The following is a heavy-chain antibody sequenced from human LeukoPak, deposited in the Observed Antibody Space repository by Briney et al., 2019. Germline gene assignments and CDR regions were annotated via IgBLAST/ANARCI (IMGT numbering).Heavy chain of an antibody. CDR3: ARDSLVRGVRAKGLDY. D-gene: IGHD3-10*01. CDR2: ISGSGGST. CDR1: GFTFSSYA. Sequence: GGSLRLSCAASGFTFSSYAMSWVRQAPGKGLEWVSAISGSGGSTYYADSVKGRFTISRDNSKNTLYLQMNSLRAEDTAVYYCARDSLVRGVRAKGLDYWGQGTLVTVSS. J-gene: IGHJ4*02. V-gene: IGHV3-23*01.